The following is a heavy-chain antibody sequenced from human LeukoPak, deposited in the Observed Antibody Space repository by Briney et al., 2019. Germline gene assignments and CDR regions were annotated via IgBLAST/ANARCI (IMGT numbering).Heavy chain of an antibody. CDR1: GGTFSSYA. D-gene: IGHD3-10*01. CDR3: ASCDGGFYYGMDV. Sequence: SVKVSCKASGGTFSSYAISWVRQAPGQGLEWMGGIIPIFGTANYAQKFQGRVTITTDESTSTAYMELSSLRSEDTAVYYCASCDGGFYYGMDVWGQGTTVTVSS. J-gene: IGHJ6*02. V-gene: IGHV1-69*05. CDR2: IIPIFGTA.